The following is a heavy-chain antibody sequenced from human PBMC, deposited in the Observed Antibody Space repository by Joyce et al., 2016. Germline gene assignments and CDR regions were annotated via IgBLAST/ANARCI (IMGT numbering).Heavy chain of an antibody. CDR1: GGSISSSSYY. J-gene: IGHJ3*01. CDR3: VYSTNLDAFDF. Sequence: QLQLQESGPGLVKPSETLSLTCTVSGGSISSSSYYWGWIRQPPGKGLEWIGSIYFSGSTYYNPSLRSRVTVSVDTSKTQFSLKLSSVTAADTAVFYCVYSTNLDAFDFWGQGTMVTVSS. D-gene: IGHD6-13*01. V-gene: IGHV4-39*01. CDR2: IYFSGST.